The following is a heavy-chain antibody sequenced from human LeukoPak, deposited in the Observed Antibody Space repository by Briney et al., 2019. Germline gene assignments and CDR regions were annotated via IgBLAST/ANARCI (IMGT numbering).Heavy chain of an antibody. V-gene: IGHV3-NL1*01. CDR1: GFTFSSYA. CDR3: ARGTSAGDY. CDR2: IYSDGST. Sequence: PGRSLRLSCAASGFTFSSYAMHWVRQAPGMGLEWVSVIYSDGSTYYADSVKGRFTISRDNSKNTLYLQMNSLRAEDTAVYYCARGTSAGDYWGQGTLVTVSS. J-gene: IGHJ4*02.